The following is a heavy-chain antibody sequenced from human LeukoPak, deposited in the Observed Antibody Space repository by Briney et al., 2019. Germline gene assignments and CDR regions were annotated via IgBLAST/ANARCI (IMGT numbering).Heavy chain of an antibody. CDR3: DRLIGYVSSGYHDY. CDR1: GYTLTSYA. V-gene: IGHV1-18*01. Sequence: ASVKVSCMASGYTLTSYAVSRVRQAPGQGLEWMGWISGYKGNTNYAQNLQGRVTMTTDTSTSTAYMELRSLRSDDTAVYYCDRLIGYVSSGYHDYWGQGTLVTVSS. D-gene: IGHD3-22*01. CDR2: ISGYKGNT. J-gene: IGHJ4*02.